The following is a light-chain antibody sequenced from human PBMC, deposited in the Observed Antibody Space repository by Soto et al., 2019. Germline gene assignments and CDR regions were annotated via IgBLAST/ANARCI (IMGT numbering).Light chain of an antibody. CDR3: QQYNIYPYT. Sequence: DIEMTPAASTPSASVGDRVTITCRASQSIGTWLAWYQQKPGKAPKVLIRKASSLESGVPSRFSGSGSGTEFTLTISSLQPDDFATYYCQQYNIYPYTFGQGTKVDIK. V-gene: IGKV1-5*03. CDR1: QSIGTW. J-gene: IGKJ2*01. CDR2: KAS.